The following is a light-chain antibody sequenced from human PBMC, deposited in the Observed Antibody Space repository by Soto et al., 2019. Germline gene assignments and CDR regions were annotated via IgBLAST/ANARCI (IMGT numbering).Light chain of an antibody. CDR1: SSDVGSYNL. CDR2: EVI. Sequence: QSALTQPASVSGSPGQSITISCTGTSSDVGSYNLVSWYQQHPGKAPKVIIYEVIKRPSGVSNRFSGSKSGNTASLTISGLQAEDEADYYCISYTLNSIPYVFGTGTKVTVL. J-gene: IGLJ1*01. V-gene: IGLV2-14*02. CDR3: ISYTLNSIPYV.